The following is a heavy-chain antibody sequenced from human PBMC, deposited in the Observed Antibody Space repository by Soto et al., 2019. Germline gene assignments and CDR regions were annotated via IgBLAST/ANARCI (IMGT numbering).Heavy chain of an antibody. CDR3: ARGLEVENSYYYYYGMDV. D-gene: IGHD3-3*01. CDR2: IIPIFGTA. CDR1: GGTFSSYA. V-gene: IGHV1-69*13. Sequence: SVKVSCKASGGTFSSYAISWVRQAPGQGLEWMGGIIPIFGTANYAQKFQGRVTITADESTSTAYMELSSLRSEDTAVYYCARGLEVENSYYYYYGMDVWGQGSTVPGSS. J-gene: IGHJ6*02.